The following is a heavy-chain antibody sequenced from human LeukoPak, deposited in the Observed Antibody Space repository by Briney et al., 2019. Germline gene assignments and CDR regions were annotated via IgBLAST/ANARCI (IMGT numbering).Heavy chain of an antibody. CDR1: GFTFSSYG. V-gene: IGHV3-53*01. Sequence: GGSLRLSCAASGFTFSSYGMHWVRQAPGKGLEWVSVIYSGGSTYYADSVKGRFTISRDNSKNTLYLQMNSLRAEDTAVYYCARDKSGELLGYYYYYMDVWGKGTTVTVSS. D-gene: IGHD1-26*01. J-gene: IGHJ6*03. CDR3: ARDKSGELLGYYYYYMDV. CDR2: IYSGGST.